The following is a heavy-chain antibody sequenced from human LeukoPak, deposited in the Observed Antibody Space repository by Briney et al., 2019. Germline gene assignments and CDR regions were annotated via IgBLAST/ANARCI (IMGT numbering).Heavy chain of an antibody. CDR1: GGSISSYY. CDR3: ARDQSDILTGYYPSNWFDP. D-gene: IGHD3-9*01. V-gene: IGHV4-4*07. J-gene: IGHJ5*02. CDR2: IYTSGST. Sequence: PSETLSLTCTVSGGSISSYYWSWIRQPAGKGLERIGRIYTSGSTNYNPSLKSRVTMSVDTSKNQFSLKLSSVTAADTAVYYCARDQSDILTGYYPSNWFDPWGQGTLVTVSS.